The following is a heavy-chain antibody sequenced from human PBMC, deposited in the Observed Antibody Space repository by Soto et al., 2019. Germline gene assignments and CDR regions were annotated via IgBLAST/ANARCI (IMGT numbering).Heavy chain of an antibody. CDR2: IDPTDSYT. CDR3: ARLSRASFALDV. Sequence: GESLKISCKGSGYNFITDWIGWVRRMPGKGLEWMGRIDPTDSYTKYSPSFEGHVTISADKSISTAYLQWSSLKASDSAVYYCARLSRASFALDVWGQGTTVTVSS. J-gene: IGHJ6*02. CDR1: GYNFITDW. V-gene: IGHV5-10-1*01. D-gene: IGHD3-16*01.